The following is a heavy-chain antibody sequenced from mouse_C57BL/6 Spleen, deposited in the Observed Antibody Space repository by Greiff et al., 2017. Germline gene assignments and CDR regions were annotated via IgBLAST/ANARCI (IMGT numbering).Heavy chain of an antibody. Sequence: QVQLKQSGAELVKPGASVKMSCKASGYTFTTYPIEWMKQNHGKSLEWIGNFHPYNDDTKYNEKFKGKATLTVEKSSSTVYLELSRLTSDDSAVYYCARGGIYYDYDVESWFAYWGQGTLVTVSA. CDR3: ARGGIYYDYDVESWFAY. CDR1: GYTFTTYP. J-gene: IGHJ3*01. V-gene: IGHV1-47*01. CDR2: FHPYNDDT. D-gene: IGHD2-4*01.